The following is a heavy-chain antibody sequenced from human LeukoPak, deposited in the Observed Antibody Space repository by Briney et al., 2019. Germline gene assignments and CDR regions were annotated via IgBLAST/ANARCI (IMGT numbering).Heavy chain of an antibody. CDR1: GGSFSGYY. CDR3: AREVPYGEVDY. CDR2: INHSGST. Sequence: PSETLSLTCAVYGGSFSGYYWSWIRQPPGKGLEWIGEINHSGSTNYNPSLKSRVTISVDTSKNQFSLKLSSVTAADTAVYYCAREVPYGEVDYWGQGTLVTVSS. V-gene: IGHV4-34*01. J-gene: IGHJ4*02. D-gene: IGHD4-17*01.